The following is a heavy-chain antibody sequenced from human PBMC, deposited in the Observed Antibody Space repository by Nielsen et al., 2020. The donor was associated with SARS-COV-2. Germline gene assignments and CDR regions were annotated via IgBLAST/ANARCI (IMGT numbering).Heavy chain of an antibody. V-gene: IGHV4-39*01. CDR3: ASYNWNDLGTSYYYYYYMDV. D-gene: IGHD1-1*01. Sequence: SETLSLTCTVSGGSISSSSYYWGWIRQPPGKGLEWIGSIYYSGSTYYNPSLKSRVTISVDTSKNQFSLRLSSVTAADTAVYYCASYNWNDLGTSYYYYYYMDVWGKGTTVTVSS. J-gene: IGHJ6*03. CDR2: IYYSGST. CDR1: GGSISSSSYY.